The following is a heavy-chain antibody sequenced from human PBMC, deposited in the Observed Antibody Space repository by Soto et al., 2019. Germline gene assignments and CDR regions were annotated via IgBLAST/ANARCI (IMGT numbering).Heavy chain of an antibody. D-gene: IGHD6-13*01. CDR1: GFTFSSYE. CDR3: ARERGIAAAGTVSWFDP. V-gene: IGHV3-48*03. CDR2: ISSSGSTI. J-gene: IGHJ5*02. Sequence: LRLSCAASGFTFSSYEMNWVRQAPGKGLEWVSYISSSGSTIYYADSVKGRFTISRDNAKNSLYLQMNSLRAEDTAVYYCARERGIAAAGTVSWFDPWGQGTLVTVSS.